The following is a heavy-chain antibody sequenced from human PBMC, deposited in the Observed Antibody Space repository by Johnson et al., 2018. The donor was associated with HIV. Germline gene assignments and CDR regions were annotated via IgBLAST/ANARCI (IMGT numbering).Heavy chain of an antibody. J-gene: IGHJ3*02. CDR1: GFTFNSYG. V-gene: IGHV3-33*01. D-gene: IGHD2-21*01. CDR2: IWYDVSIK. CDR3: ATYLFSLILEDDAFGT. Sequence: QVQLVESGGGVVQPGRSLRLSCAASGFTFNSYGMHWVRQAPGKGLERVAVIWYDVSIKYYADSVKGRFTISRDNSKNTLYLQMTSLKIEDTAVYYCATYLFSLILEDDAFGTWGQGTMVTVSS.